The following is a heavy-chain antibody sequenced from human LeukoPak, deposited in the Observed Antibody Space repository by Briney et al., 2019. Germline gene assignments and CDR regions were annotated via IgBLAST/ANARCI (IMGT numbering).Heavy chain of an antibody. CDR2: IKQDRSEK. Sequence: GGSLRLSCAASGFTFTNYWMSWVRQAPGKGLEWVANIKQDRSEKYYVDSVKGRFTISRDNAKNSLYLQMNSLRAEDTAVYYCARGITMIVDAFDIWGQGTMVTVSS. J-gene: IGHJ3*02. CDR1: GFTFTNYW. V-gene: IGHV3-7*01. D-gene: IGHD3-22*01. CDR3: ARGITMIVDAFDI.